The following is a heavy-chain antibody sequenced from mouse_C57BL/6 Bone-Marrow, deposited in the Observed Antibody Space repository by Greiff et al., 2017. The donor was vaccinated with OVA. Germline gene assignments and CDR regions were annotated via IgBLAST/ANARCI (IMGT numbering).Heavy chain of an antibody. D-gene: IGHD1-1*01. CDR1: GYTFTSYG. V-gene: IGHV1-7*01. Sequence: QVQLQQPGAELAKPGASVKLSCKASGYTFTSYGMRWVKQRPGQGLEWIGYINPSSGYTKYNQKFKDQATLTADKSSSTAYMQLSSLTYEDSAVYYCASYYYGSSLYAMDYWGQGTSVTVSS. CDR3: ASYYYGSSLYAMDY. J-gene: IGHJ4*01. CDR2: INPSSGYT.